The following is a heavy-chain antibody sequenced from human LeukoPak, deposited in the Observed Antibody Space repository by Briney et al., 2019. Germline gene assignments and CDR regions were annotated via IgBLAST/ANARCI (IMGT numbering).Heavy chain of an antibody. CDR1: GFTVSSNS. J-gene: IGHJ4*02. V-gene: IGHV3-53*05. CDR2: IYSGGNT. D-gene: IGHD6-19*01. CDR3: AKDIGYSSGWTFDY. Sequence: GGSQRLSCTVSGFTVSSNSMSWVRQAPGKGLEWVSFIYSGGNTHYSDSLKGRFTISRDNAKNSLYLQMNSLRAEDMALYYCAKDIGYSSGWTFDYWGQGTLVTVSS.